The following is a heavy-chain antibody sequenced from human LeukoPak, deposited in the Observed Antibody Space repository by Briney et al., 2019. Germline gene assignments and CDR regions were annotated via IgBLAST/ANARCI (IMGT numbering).Heavy chain of an antibody. V-gene: IGHV3-21*01. CDR1: GFTFSSYS. CDR2: ISSSISYI. J-gene: IGHJ4*02. D-gene: IGHD6-19*01. CDR3: ARGLYSSGWDGY. Sequence: GESLTLSSAPSGFTFSSYSMKWVRQAPGKGLEWVSSISSSISYIYYADSGKGRFTISRDNAKNSMYLQMNSLRADDTAGYCCARGLYSSGWDGYWGQGTLVAVSS.